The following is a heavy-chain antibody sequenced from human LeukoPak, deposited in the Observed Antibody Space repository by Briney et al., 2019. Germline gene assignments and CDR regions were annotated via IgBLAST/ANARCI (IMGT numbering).Heavy chain of an antibody. J-gene: IGHJ6*03. CDR3: ARDAAVTIFGVPDYYYYMDV. V-gene: IGHV1-24*01. Sequence: ASVKVSCKVSGYTLTELSMHWVRQAPGKGLEWMGGFDPEDGETIYAQKLQGRVTMTTDTSTSTAYMELRSLRSDDTAVYYCARDAAVTIFGVPDYYYYMDVWGKGTTVTVSS. CDR1: GYTLTELS. CDR2: FDPEDGET. D-gene: IGHD3-3*01.